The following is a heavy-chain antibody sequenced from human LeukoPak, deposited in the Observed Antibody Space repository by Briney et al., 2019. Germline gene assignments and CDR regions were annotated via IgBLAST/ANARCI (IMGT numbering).Heavy chain of an antibody. CDR1: GGSISSGGYY. D-gene: IGHD3-3*01. V-gene: IGHV4-30-2*01. CDR3: ARANWSNFGVVINAHETNWFDP. J-gene: IGHJ5*02. Sequence: PSQTLSLTCAVSGGSISSGGYYWSWIRQPPGKGLEWIGEINHSGSTNYNPSLKSRVTISVDTSKNQFSLKLSSVTAADTAVYYCARANWSNFGVVINAHETNWFDPWGQGTLVTASS. CDR2: INHSGST.